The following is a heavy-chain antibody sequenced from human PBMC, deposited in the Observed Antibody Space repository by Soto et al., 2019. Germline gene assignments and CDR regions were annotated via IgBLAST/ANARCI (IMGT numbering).Heavy chain of an antibody. V-gene: IGHV4-59*01. Sequence: PSETLSLTCTVSGGSISSYYWSWIRQPPGKGLEWIGYIYYSGGTNYNPSLKSRVTISVDTSKNQFSLTLSSVTAADTAVYCCARGGLYSSGWPEYWGQGTLVTVSS. D-gene: IGHD6-19*01. CDR3: ARGGLYSSGWPEY. CDR1: GGSISSYY. J-gene: IGHJ4*02. CDR2: IYYSGGT.